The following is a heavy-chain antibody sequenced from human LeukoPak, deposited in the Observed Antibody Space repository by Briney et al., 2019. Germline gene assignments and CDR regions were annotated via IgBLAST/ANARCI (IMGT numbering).Heavy chain of an antibody. Sequence: SETLSLTCTVSGGPISSYYWSWIRQPPGKGLEWIGYIYYSGSTNYNPSLKSRVTISVDTSKNQFSLKLSSVTAADTAVYYCARADYDSSGSEFDPWGQGTLVTVSS. CDR1: GGPISSYY. CDR3: ARADYDSSGSEFDP. CDR2: IYYSGST. D-gene: IGHD3-22*01. J-gene: IGHJ5*02. V-gene: IGHV4-59*01.